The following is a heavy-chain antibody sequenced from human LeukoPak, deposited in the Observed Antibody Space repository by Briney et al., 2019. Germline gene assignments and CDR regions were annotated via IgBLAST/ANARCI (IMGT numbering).Heavy chain of an antibody. CDR3: ARDKRSGSYYNVDWFDL. V-gene: IGHV3-33*01. Sequence: GGSLRLSCAASGFTFSSYGMHWVRQAPGKGLEWVAVIWYDGSNKYYADSVKGRFTISRDNSKNTLYLQMNSLRAEDTAVYYCARDKRSGSYYNVDWFDLWGQGTLVTVSS. J-gene: IGHJ5*02. D-gene: IGHD3-10*01. CDR2: IWYDGSNK. CDR1: GFTFSSYG.